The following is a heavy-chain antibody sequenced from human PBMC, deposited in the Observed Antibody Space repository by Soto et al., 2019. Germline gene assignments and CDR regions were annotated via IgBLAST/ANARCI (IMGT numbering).Heavy chain of an antibody. J-gene: IGHJ3*02. CDR3: ARGGYYHDRSGYPAFDI. CDR1: GFHVSYNF. Sequence: PGGSLRLSCAASGFHVSYNFMTWVRQAPGKGLEWVSVLYTGGSTYYADSVKGRFTISRDNSKNTLHLQMNSLRAEDTAVYYCARGGYYHDRSGYPAFDIWGQGTMVTVSS. CDR2: LYTGGST. V-gene: IGHV3-53*01. D-gene: IGHD3-22*01.